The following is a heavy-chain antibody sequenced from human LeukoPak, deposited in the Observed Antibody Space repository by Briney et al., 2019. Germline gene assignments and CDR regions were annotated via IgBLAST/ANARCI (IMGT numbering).Heavy chain of an antibody. CDR2: ISYDGSNK. V-gene: IGHV3-30*18. CDR3: AKDLLSTVAGEAAYYYSMDV. CDR1: GFTFSSYG. D-gene: IGHD6-19*01. J-gene: IGHJ6*02. Sequence: GRSLRLSCAASGFTFSSYGMHWVRQAPGKGLEWVAVISYDGSNKYYADSVKGRFTISRDNSKNTLYLQMNSLRAEDTAVYYCAKDLLSTVAGEAAYYYSMDVWGQGTTVTVSS.